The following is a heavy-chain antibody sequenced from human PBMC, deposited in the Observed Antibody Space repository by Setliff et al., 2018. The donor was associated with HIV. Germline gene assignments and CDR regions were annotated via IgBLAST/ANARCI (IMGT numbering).Heavy chain of an antibody. CDR3: ARDLSVSIPGFYYYAMDV. V-gene: IGHV1-69*13. D-gene: IGHD1-26*01. CDR2: IIPILGTT. Sequence: GASVKVSCKASGGTFSSYAISWVRQAPGQGLEWMGGIIPILGTTNYAQKFQGRVTITADESTSTAYMELSSLRSEDTAVYYCARDLSVSIPGFYYYAMDVWGQGTTVTVSS. J-gene: IGHJ6*02. CDR1: GGTFSSYA.